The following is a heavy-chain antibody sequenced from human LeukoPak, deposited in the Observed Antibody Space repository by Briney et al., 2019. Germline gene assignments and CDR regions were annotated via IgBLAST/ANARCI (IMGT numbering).Heavy chain of an antibody. Sequence: GGTLRLSCAASGFTFSSYEMNWARQAPGKGLEWVSYISSSGSPIYYADSVKGRFTISRDNAKNSLYLQMNSLRAEDTAVYFCAREGGDGSNYFDYWGQGTLVTVSS. J-gene: IGHJ4*02. CDR1: GFTFSSYE. V-gene: IGHV3-48*03. CDR3: AREGGDGSNYFDY. D-gene: IGHD5-24*01. CDR2: ISSSGSPI.